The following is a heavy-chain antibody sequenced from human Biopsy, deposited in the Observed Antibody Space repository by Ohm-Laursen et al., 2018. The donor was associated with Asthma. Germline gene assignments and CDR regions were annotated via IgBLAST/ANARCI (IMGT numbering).Heavy chain of an antibody. D-gene: IGHD3-3*01. CDR3: ARDVMEWYLPAFDF. Sequence: SLRLSCAASGFTFRSYAMHWVRQAPGKGLEWVAVGGSYYDGGLKYYADSVNGRLTVSRDDSKNTLYLQMNSLRPDDTAAYYCARDVMEWYLPAFDFWGQGTLVTVSS. J-gene: IGHJ4*02. CDR2: GGSYYDGGLK. CDR1: GFTFRSYA. V-gene: IGHV3-30-3*01.